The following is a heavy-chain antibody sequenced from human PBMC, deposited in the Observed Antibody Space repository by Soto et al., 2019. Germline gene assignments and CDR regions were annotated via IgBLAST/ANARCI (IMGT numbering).Heavy chain of an antibody. CDR2: MNPNSGNT. J-gene: IGHJ5*02. CDR3: ARERSAAGTGWFDP. Sequence: QVQLVQSGAEVKKPGASVKVSCKASGYTFTSYDINWVRQATGQGLEWMGWMNPNSGNTGYAQKFQGRVTMTRNTSMSTAYMELSSLRSEDTAVYYCARERSAAGTGWFDPWAQGTLVTVSS. CDR1: GYTFTSYD. D-gene: IGHD6-13*01. V-gene: IGHV1-8*01.